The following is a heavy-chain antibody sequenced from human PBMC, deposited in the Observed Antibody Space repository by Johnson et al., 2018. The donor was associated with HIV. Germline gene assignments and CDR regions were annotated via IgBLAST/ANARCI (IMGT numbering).Heavy chain of an antibody. J-gene: IGHJ3*02. CDR2: IWYDGSNK. V-gene: IGHV3-33*06. Sequence: QVQLVESGGGVVQPGRSLRLSCAASGFNFSTYGMHWVRRAPGKGLEWVAVIWYDGSNKYYADSVKGRFTISRDNSKNTVYLQMNSLRAEDTAVYYCAKRVHSYGYAGAFDIWGQGAMVTVSS. CDR3: AKRVHSYGYAGAFDI. D-gene: IGHD5-18*01. CDR1: GFNFSTYG.